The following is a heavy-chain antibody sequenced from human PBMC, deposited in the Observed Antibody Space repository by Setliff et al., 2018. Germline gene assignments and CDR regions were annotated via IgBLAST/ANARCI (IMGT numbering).Heavy chain of an antibody. J-gene: IGHJ6*03. CDR3: ARDHAPVTTARQVYYSLDV. Sequence: SETLSLTCSVSGASISNYYWSWIRQSPGKGLEWIGYVYTALSTNYNHSLKSRVTMSVDTSKNQFSLRLSSVTAADTAVYYCARDHAPVTTARQVYYSLDVWGKGTTVPV. D-gene: IGHD1-1*01. CDR2: VYTALST. V-gene: IGHV4-4*08. CDR1: GASISNYY.